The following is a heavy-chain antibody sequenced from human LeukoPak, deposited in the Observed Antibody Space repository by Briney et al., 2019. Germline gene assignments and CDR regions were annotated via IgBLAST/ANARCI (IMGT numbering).Heavy chain of an antibody. Sequence: VGSPGLSSAACGFTSEAFAMHLVRQAPGTGLEWGSLICGDGGSTYYADSAKGRFTISRDNSKNSLFLQMNILRTEDTALYYCAKDNDVWGTYGTDYWGQGTLVTVSS. CDR1: GFTSEAFA. CDR3: AKDNDVWGTYGTDY. CDR2: ICGDGGST. D-gene: IGHD3-16*01. J-gene: IGHJ4*02. V-gene: IGHV3-43*02.